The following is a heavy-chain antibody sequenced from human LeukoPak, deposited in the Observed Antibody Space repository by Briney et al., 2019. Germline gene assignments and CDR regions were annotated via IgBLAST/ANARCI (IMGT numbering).Heavy chain of an antibody. J-gene: IGHJ4*02. CDR2: INAGNGNT. Sequence: GASVKVSCKASGYTFTSYAMHWVRQAPGQRLEWMGWINAGNGNTKYSQKFQGRVTITRDTSASTAYMELSSLRSEDTAVYYCARDRLSLLSGSWFFDYWGQGTLVTVSS. CDR3: ARDRLSLLSGSWFFDY. D-gene: IGHD6-13*01. V-gene: IGHV1-3*01. CDR1: GYTFTSYA.